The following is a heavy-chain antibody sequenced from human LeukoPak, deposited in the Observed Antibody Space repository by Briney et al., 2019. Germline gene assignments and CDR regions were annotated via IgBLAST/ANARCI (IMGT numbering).Heavy chain of an antibody. J-gene: IGHJ4*01. V-gene: IGHV3-11*05. Sequence: PGGSLRLSCAASGFTFSDYYMSWIRQAPGKGLEWVSYTSRSSSYTNNAESVKGRFTISRDNAKKSLYMQMNSLRAEDTAVYYCGRGQWTSDYWGQGTLVTVSS. CDR2: TSRSSSYT. CDR3: GRGQWTSDY. CDR1: GFTFSDYY. D-gene: IGHD3/OR15-3a*01.